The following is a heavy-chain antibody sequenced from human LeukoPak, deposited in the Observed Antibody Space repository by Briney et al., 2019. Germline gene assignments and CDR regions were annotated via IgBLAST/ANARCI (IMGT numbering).Heavy chain of an antibody. D-gene: IGHD2-2*01. V-gene: IGHV5-51*01. J-gene: IGHJ4*02. CDR1: GYSFTSYW. CDR2: IYPGDSDT. Sequence: GESLKISCKGSGYSFTSYWISWVRQLPGKGLEWMGIIYPGDSDTRYSPSFQGQVTISADKSISTAYLQWSSLKASDTAMYYCARTYCSSTSCNFDYWGQGTLVTVSS. CDR3: ARTYCSSTSCNFDY.